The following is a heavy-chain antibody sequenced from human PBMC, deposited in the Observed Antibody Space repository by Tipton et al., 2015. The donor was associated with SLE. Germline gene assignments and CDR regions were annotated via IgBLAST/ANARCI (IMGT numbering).Heavy chain of an antibody. Sequence: TLSLTCTVSGGSISSGSYYWSWIRQPPGKGLEWIGYIYTSGSTNYNPSLKSRVTISVDTSKNQFSLKLSSVTAADTAVYYCARGGGSFPGYYFDYWGQGTLVTVSS. D-gene: IGHD1-26*01. CDR3: ARGGGSFPGYYFDY. CDR2: IYTSGST. V-gene: IGHV4-61*09. CDR1: GGSISSGSYY. J-gene: IGHJ4*02.